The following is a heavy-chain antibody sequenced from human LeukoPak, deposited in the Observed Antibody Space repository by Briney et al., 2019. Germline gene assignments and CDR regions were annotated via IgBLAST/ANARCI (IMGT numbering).Heavy chain of an antibody. CDR3: ARDMYRADILTGYYHVGLGWFDP. D-gene: IGHD3-9*01. CDR1: GGTFSSYA. V-gene: IGHV1-69*13. Sequence: GASVKVSCKASGGTFSSYAISWVRQAPGQGLEWMGGIIPIFGTANYAQKFQGRVTITADESTSTAYMELSSLRSEDTAVYYCARDMYRADILTGYYHVGLGWFDPWGQGTLVTVSS. CDR2: IIPIFGTA. J-gene: IGHJ5*02.